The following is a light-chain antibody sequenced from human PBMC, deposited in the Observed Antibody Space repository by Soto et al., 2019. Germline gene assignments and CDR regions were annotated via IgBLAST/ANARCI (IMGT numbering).Light chain of an antibody. V-gene: IGKV3-20*01. J-gene: IGKJ2*01. Sequence: PGERATLSCRASQSVSSSYLAWYQQKPGQAPRLLIYGASSRATGIPDRFSGSGSGTDFTLTISRLEPEDFAVYYCQQYGSSPYTFVQGTKLEIK. CDR2: GAS. CDR1: QSVSSSY. CDR3: QQYGSSPYT.